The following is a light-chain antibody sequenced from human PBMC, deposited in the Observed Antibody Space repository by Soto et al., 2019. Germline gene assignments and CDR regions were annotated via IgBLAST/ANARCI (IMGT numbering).Light chain of an antibody. CDR2: DVS. CDR1: SSDVGGYNY. CDR3: NSYRASRTTHDV. V-gene: IGLV2-14*03. Sequence: QSALTQPASLSGSPGQSITISCTGTSSDVGGYNYVSWYQQHPGKAPKLMIYDVSNRPSGVSNRFSGSKSGNTASMSNSGLQAYDEADYCCNSYRASRTTHDVFCTGSTVTVL. J-gene: IGLJ1*01.